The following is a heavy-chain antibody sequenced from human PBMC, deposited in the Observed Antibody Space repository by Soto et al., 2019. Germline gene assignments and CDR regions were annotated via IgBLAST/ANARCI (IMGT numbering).Heavy chain of an antibody. J-gene: IGHJ4*02. CDR2: VFHSGGI. CDR3: ARKAWVRFDF. Sequence: SETLSLTCAVSGGPISGSVWWTWVRQPPRKGLEWIGEVFHSGGINYNPSLKSRVTMSVDTSRSQFSLELHSVTAADTAVYYCARKAWVRFDFWGQGTLVTVSS. D-gene: IGHD3-16*01. CDR1: GGPISGSVW. V-gene: IGHV4-4*02.